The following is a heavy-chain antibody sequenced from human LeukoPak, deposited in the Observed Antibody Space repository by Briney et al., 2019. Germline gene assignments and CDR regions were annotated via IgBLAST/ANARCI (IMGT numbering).Heavy chain of an antibody. Sequence: ASVKVSCKASGYTFTGYYMHWVRQAPGQGLKWMGWINPNSGGTNYAQKFQGRVTMTRDTSISTAYMELSRLRSDDTAVYYCARASRELFTGFDYWGQGTLVTVSS. CDR2: INPNSGGT. CDR1: GYTFTGYY. J-gene: IGHJ4*02. D-gene: IGHD1-26*01. CDR3: ARASRELFTGFDY. V-gene: IGHV1-2*02.